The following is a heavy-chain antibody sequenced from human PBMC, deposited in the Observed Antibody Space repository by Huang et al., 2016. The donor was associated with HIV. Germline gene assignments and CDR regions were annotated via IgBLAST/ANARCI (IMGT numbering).Heavy chain of an antibody. V-gene: IGHV3-7*01. Sequence: EVQLVESGGGLVQPGGSLRLSCTASGFTFSSYWMGWVRQGTGEGLGWVANIKQDGREKYYVDSVKGRFSISRDNAKNSLYLQMNSLRAEDTAVYYCARRLRYYYGSGRTSGYFDYWGQGTLVTVSS. CDR1: GFTFSSYW. D-gene: IGHD3-10*01. J-gene: IGHJ4*02. CDR3: ARRLRYYYGSGRTSGYFDY. CDR2: IKQDGREK.